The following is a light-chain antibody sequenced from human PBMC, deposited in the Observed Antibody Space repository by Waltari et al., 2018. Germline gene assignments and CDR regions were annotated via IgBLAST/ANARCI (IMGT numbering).Light chain of an antibody. Sequence: EIVMTQSPVTLSVSPGERAALSCRPSQSVRTNLAWYQQRPGQTPRLIIYGTSTRATEIPARFSGSGSGTEFTLTISSLQSEDFAVYYCQQYNDWPYTFGQGTKLEIK. CDR1: QSVRTN. CDR3: QQYNDWPYT. V-gene: IGKV3-15*01. CDR2: GTS. J-gene: IGKJ2*01.